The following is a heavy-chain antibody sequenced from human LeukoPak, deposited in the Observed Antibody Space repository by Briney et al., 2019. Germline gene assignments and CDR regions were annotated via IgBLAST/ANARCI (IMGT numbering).Heavy chain of an antibody. J-gene: IGHJ3*01. D-gene: IGHD1-26*01. CDR3: ARVIVTATHVPDAFDL. V-gene: IGHV4-59*08. CDR1: GGSISSYF. CDR2: VHHTGSD. Sequence: ASETLSLTCTVSGGSISSYFWGWIRQSPVKGLEWIGSVHHTGSDYYNPSLKSRVTISIDTSKNHFSLNLTSVTAADTAVFFCARVIVTATHVPDAFDLWGQGILVTVSS.